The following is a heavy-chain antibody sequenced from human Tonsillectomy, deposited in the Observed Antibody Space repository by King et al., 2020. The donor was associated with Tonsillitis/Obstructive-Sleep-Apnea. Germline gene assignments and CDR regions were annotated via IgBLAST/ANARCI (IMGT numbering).Heavy chain of an antibody. J-gene: IGHJ4*02. CDR1: GYTFTSYG. V-gene: IGHV1-18*01. CDR2: ISPYNGDT. D-gene: IGHD3-22*01. Sequence: QLVQSGAEVKKPGASVKVSCKASGYTFTSYGISWVRQAPGQGLEWMGWISPYNGDTNYAQKLQGRVTMTTGTSTSTAYMEVRNLRSDDTAVYYCARDSMSHYYDSSAYYTFDYWGQGTLVTVSS. CDR3: ARDSMSHYYDSSAYYTFDY.